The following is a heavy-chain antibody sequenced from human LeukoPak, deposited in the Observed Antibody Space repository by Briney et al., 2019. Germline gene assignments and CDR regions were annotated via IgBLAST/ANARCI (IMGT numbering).Heavy chain of an antibody. V-gene: IGHV3-23*01. CDR2: ISGSGGST. J-gene: IGHJ6*02. Sequence: GGSLRLSCAASGFTFSTYAMSWVRQAPGRGLEWVSTISGSGGSTYCADSVKGRFTISRDNSKDTLYLQMNTLRGEDTAVYYCAKDQRRSAGLEPVYGMDVWGQGTTVTVSS. D-gene: IGHD1-1*01. CDR3: AKDQRRSAGLEPVYGMDV. CDR1: GFTFSTYA.